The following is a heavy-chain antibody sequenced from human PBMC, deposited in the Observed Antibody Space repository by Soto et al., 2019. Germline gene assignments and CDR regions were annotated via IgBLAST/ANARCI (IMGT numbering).Heavy chain of an antibody. CDR3: ARGDYPFPYYYYGLDV. CDR1: GFSFTNYE. CDR2: IGLSGDTI. V-gene: IGHV3-48*03. Sequence: PGGSLRLSCAVSGFSFTNYEMNWVRQAPGKGLEWIAYIGLSGDTIYYADSVKGRSTISRDHAKNSLELQMNSLRADDTAVYYCARGDYPFPYYYYGLDVWGLGTTVTVSS. J-gene: IGHJ6*02. D-gene: IGHD4-17*01.